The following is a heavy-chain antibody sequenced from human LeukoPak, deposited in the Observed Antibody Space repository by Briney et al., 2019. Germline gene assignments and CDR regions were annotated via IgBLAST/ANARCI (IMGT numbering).Heavy chain of an antibody. CDR3: ASSQSYSGYDTALDY. D-gene: IGHD5-12*01. Sequence: GRSLRLSCAASRFTFSSYGMHWVRQAPGKGLEWVAVIWYDGSNKYYADSVKGRFTISRDNSKNTLYLQMNSLRAEDTAVYYCASSQSYSGYDTALDYWGQGTLVTVSS. CDR2: IWYDGSNK. J-gene: IGHJ4*02. V-gene: IGHV3-33*01. CDR1: RFTFSSYG.